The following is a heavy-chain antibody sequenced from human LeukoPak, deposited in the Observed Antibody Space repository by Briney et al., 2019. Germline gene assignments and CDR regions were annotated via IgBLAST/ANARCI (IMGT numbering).Heavy chain of an antibody. Sequence: PSETLSLTCTVSGASISNSYLSWIRQPAGRGLEWTGRIYNSGITNYNPSLKSRVTMSVDTSKNQFSLKLNSVTAADTAVYYCAKEGAAAGPDFDYWGQGTLVTVSS. CDR1: GASISNSY. J-gene: IGHJ4*02. CDR3: AKEGAAAGPDFDY. D-gene: IGHD6-13*01. CDR2: IYNSGIT. V-gene: IGHV4-4*07.